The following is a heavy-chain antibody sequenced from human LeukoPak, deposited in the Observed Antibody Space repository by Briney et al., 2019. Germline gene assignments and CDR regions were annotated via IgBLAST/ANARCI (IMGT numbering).Heavy chain of an antibody. J-gene: IGHJ6*02. CDR1: GFTFSSYA. Sequence: GGSLRLSCAASGFTFSSYAMSWVRQAPGKGLEWVSAISGSGGSTYYADSVRGRFTISRDNSKNTLYLQMNSLRAEDTAVYYCAKKGGEPEDYYYYYGMDVWGQGTTVTVSS. D-gene: IGHD2-21*01. CDR3: AKKGGEPEDYYYYYGMDV. V-gene: IGHV3-23*01. CDR2: ISGSGGST.